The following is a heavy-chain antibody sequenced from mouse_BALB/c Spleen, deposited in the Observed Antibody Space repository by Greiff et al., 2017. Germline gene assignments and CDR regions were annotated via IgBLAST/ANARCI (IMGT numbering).Heavy chain of an antibody. CDR3: ARNYGSSFYAMDY. J-gene: IGHJ4*01. Sequence: VQLQESGAELARPGASVKMSCKASGYTFTSYTMHWVKQRPGQGLEWIGYINPSSGYTNYNQKFKDKGTLTADKSSSTAYMQLSILTSEDSAVYYCARNYGSSFYAMDYWGQGTSVTVSS. D-gene: IGHD1-1*01. CDR2: INPSSGYT. CDR1: GYTFTSYT. V-gene: IGHV1-4*01.